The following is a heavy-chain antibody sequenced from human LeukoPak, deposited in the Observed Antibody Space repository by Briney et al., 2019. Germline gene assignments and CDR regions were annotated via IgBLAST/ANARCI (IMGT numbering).Heavy chain of an antibody. Sequence: EASVKVSCKASGYTFTSYYMHWVRQAPGQGLEWMGIINPSGGNTSYAQKFQGRVTMTRDTSTSTVYMELSSLRSEDTAVYYCATAGSGDAYNQFYFDFWGQGSLVTVSS. CDR3: ATAGSGDAYNQFYFDF. CDR2: INPSGGNT. J-gene: IGHJ4*02. CDR1: GYTFTSYY. V-gene: IGHV1-46*01. D-gene: IGHD5-24*01.